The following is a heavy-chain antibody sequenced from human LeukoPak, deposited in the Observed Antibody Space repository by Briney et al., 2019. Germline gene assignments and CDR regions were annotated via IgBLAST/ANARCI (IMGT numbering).Heavy chain of an antibody. V-gene: IGHV5-51*01. J-gene: IGHJ5*02. CDR2: IYSGDSDT. CDR1: GYRFTSYW. Sequence: GESLKISCKGSGYRFTSYWIGWVRQMPGKGLELMGIIYSGDSDTKYSPSLQGQVTMSVDKSINTAYLQWSSLKASDSAIYYCARLAGNNWLDPWGQGTLVTVYS. CDR3: ARLAGNNWLDP.